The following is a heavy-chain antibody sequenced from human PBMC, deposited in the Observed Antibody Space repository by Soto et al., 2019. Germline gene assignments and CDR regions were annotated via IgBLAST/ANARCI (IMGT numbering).Heavy chain of an antibody. Sequence: VGALRLSCSASGFTFRSYSMNWVRQAPGKGPEWVSYISSSGTTISYGDSVKGRFTISRDNAKNSLYLQMNSLRAEDTAVYYCAKGLSIAAAGTFDYWGQGTLVTVSS. J-gene: IGHJ4*02. CDR1: GFTFRSYS. CDR3: AKGLSIAAAGTFDY. CDR2: ISSSGTTI. D-gene: IGHD6-13*01. V-gene: IGHV3-48*01.